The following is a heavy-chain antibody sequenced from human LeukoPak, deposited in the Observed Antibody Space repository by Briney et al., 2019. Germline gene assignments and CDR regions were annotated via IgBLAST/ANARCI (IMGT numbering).Heavy chain of an antibody. CDR1: GGSISSYY. CDR3: ARQSRYCSGGSCQYYFDY. Sequence: SETLSLTCTVSGGSISSYYWSWIRQPPGKGLEWIGYIYYSGSTNYNPSLKSRVTISVDTSKNQFSLKLSSVTAADTAVYYCARQSRYCSGGSCQYYFDYWGKGTLVTVSS. V-gene: IGHV4-59*08. CDR2: IYYSGST. D-gene: IGHD2-15*01. J-gene: IGHJ4*02.